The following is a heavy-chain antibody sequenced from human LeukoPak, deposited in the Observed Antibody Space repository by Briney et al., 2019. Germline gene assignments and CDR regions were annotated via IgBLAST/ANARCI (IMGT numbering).Heavy chain of an antibody. CDR3: ARGLYSSGYNWFDP. D-gene: IGHD6-19*01. J-gene: IGHJ5*02. CDR1: GGTFSSYA. V-gene: IGHV1-69*13. Sequence: SVKVSCEASGGTFSSYAISWVRQAPGQGLEWMGGIIPIFGTANYAQKFQGRVTITADESTSTAYMELSSLRSEDTAVYYCARGLYSSGYNWFDPWGQGTLVTVSS. CDR2: IIPIFGTA.